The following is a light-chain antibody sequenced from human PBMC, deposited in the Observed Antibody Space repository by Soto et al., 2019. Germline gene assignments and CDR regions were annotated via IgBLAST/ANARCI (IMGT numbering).Light chain of an antibody. CDR1: SSDVGGYNY. J-gene: IGLJ1*01. CDR3: SSYTGSSPYV. V-gene: IGLV2-14*01. Sequence: QSALTQPASVSGSPGQSITISCTGTSSDVGGYNYVSWFQQHPGKAPKLMIYEVSYRPSGVSNRFSGSKSGNTASLTISGLQAEDEADYYCSSYTGSSPYVFGTGTKLTVL. CDR2: EVS.